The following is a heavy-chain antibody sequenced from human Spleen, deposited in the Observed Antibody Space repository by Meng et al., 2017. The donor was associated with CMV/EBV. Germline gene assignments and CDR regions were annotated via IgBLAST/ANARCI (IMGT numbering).Heavy chain of an antibody. J-gene: IGHJ4*02. CDR3: ARGVDEYPDFWSGYYYFDH. CDR2: ISGSGNTI. D-gene: IGHD3-3*01. Sequence: GESLKISCAASGFTFSSYEMNWVRQAPGKGLEWLSYISGSGNTIYYADSVKGRFTISRDNTKNSLHLQMNSLRAEDTAVYYCARGVDEYPDFWSGYYYFDHWGQGTLVTVSS. CDR1: GFTFSSYE. V-gene: IGHV3-48*03.